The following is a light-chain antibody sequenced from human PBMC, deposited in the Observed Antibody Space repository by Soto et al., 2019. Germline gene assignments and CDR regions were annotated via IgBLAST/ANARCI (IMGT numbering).Light chain of an antibody. Sequence: EIVMTQSPATLSVSPGERATLSCRASQSVSSNLAWYQQKPGQPPRLLIFGASTRATGIPARFSGSGSGTELTLTISSLQSEDFAVYYCQQYNNWPQTFGQGTKLEIK. V-gene: IGKV3-15*01. CDR2: GAS. CDR1: QSVSSN. J-gene: IGKJ2*01. CDR3: QQYNNWPQT.